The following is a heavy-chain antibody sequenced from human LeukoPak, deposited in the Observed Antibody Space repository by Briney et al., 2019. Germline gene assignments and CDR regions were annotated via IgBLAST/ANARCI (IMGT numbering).Heavy chain of an antibody. J-gene: IGHJ4*02. Sequence: GASVKVSCKASGYTFTSYGISWVRQAPGQGLEWMGWISAYNGNTNYAQKLQGRVTMTTDTSTSTAYMELSSLRSEDTAVYYCATRYVWGSYGLDSLDYWGQGTLVTVSS. D-gene: IGHD3-16*01. CDR3: ATRYVWGSYGLDSLDY. CDR1: GYTFTSYG. CDR2: ISAYNGNT. V-gene: IGHV1-18*01.